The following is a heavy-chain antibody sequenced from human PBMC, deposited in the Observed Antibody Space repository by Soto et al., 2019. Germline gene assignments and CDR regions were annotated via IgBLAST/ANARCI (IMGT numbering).Heavy chain of an antibody. D-gene: IGHD3-22*01. CDR3: ARGSHKLHSYDSSGFYHYVDY. J-gene: IGHJ4*02. V-gene: IGHV4-34*01. CDR1: GGSFSDYS. Sequence: QVQLQQWGAGLLKPSETLSLTCAVYGGSFSDYSWTWIRQPPGKGLEWIGEINDSGSTNYTPSLERRVTISRDTSKNRFSRKLSSVTAADTAVYYCARGSHKLHSYDSSGFYHYVDYWGQGSLVTVSS. CDR2: INDSGST.